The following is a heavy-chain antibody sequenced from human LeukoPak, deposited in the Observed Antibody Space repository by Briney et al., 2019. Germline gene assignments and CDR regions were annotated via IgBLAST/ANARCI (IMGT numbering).Heavy chain of an antibody. Sequence: PSETLSLTCAVYGGSFSGYYWSWIRQPPGKGLEWIGEINHSGSTNYNPSLKSRVTISVDTSKNQFSLKLSSVTAADTAVYYCARDGSVSSGYPNYWGQGTLVTVSS. V-gene: IGHV4-34*01. J-gene: IGHJ4*02. D-gene: IGHD3-22*01. CDR2: INHSGST. CDR3: ARDGSVSSGYPNY. CDR1: GGSFSGYY.